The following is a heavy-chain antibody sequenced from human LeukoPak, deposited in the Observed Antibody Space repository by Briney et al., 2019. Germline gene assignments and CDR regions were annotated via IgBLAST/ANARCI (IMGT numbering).Heavy chain of an antibody. V-gene: IGHV3-30*18. CDR3: AKDPRMAKTTYYYDSSGYPGD. CDR1: GFTFSSYS. Sequence: GGSLRLSCAASGFTFSSYSMNWVRQAPGKGLEWVAVISYNGSNKYYADSVKGRFTISRDNSKNTLYLQMNSLRAEDTAVYYCAKDPRMAKTTYYYDSSGYPGDWGQGTLVTVSS. J-gene: IGHJ4*02. D-gene: IGHD3-22*01. CDR2: ISYNGSNK.